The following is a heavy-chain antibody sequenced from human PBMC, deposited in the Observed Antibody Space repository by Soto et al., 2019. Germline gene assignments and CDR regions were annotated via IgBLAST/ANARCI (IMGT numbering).Heavy chain of an antibody. CDR1: GFTFSSYA. Sequence: EVQLLESGGGLVQPGGSLRLSYAASGFTFSSYAMSWVRQAPGKGLEWVSAISGSGGSTYYADSVKGRFTISRDNSKNTLYLQMNSLRAEDTAVYYCAKSVVVPDHYGMDVWGQGTTVTVSS. CDR3: AKSVVVPDHYGMDV. CDR2: ISGSGGST. V-gene: IGHV3-23*01. J-gene: IGHJ6*02. D-gene: IGHD2-2*01.